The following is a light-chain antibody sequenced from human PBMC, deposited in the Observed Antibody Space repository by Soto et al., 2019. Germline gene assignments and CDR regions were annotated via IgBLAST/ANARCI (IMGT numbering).Light chain of an antibody. Sequence: IEMNQSPSSLAASVGNTVTITYRASQSISSWLAWYQQKPGKAPKLLIYKASTLESGVPSNFSGSGSGTEFSLTISSLQPEDFATYYCQQYNAYPWTFGQGTKVDIK. CDR2: KAS. CDR1: QSISSW. J-gene: IGKJ1*01. CDR3: QQYNAYPWT. V-gene: IGKV1-5*03.